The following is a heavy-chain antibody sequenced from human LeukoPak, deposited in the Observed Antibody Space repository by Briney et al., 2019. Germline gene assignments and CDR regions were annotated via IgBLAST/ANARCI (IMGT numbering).Heavy chain of an antibody. J-gene: IGHJ5*02. V-gene: IGHV4-59*08. Sequence: SETLSLTCTASGGSISSYYWSWIRQPPGKGLEWIGYIYYSGSTNYNPSLKSRVTISVDTSKNQFSLKLSSVTAADTAVYYCTRRPPGTTTTANWFDPWGQGTLVTVSS. CDR2: IYYSGST. CDR3: TRRPPGTTTTANWFDP. D-gene: IGHD1-14*01. CDR1: GGSISSYY.